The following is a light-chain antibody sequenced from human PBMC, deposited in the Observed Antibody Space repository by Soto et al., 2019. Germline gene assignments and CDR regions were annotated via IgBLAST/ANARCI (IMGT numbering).Light chain of an antibody. CDR1: QSASGSY. CDR3: QQYGSYPRSWT. Sequence: EIVLTQSPGTLSLSPGERATLSCRASQSASGSYLAWYQQKPGQAPRLLIYGASSRATGIPDRFSGSEFGTDFTLTISRLEPEDFAVYYYQQYGSYPRSWTFGQGTKVEI. J-gene: IGKJ1*01. V-gene: IGKV3-20*01. CDR2: GAS.